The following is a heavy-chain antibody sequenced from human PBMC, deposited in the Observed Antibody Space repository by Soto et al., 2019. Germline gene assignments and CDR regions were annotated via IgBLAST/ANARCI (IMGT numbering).Heavy chain of an antibody. CDR2: IIPIFGTA. V-gene: IGHV1-69*13. Sequence: GASVKVSCKASGCTFSSYAISCVRQAPGQGLEWMGGIIPIFGTANYAQKFQGRVTITADESTSTAYMELSSPRSEDTAVYYCARETKRRVVITPSYFDYWGQGTLVTVSS. J-gene: IGHJ4*02. CDR1: GCTFSSYA. CDR3: ARETKRRVVITPSYFDY. D-gene: IGHD3-22*01.